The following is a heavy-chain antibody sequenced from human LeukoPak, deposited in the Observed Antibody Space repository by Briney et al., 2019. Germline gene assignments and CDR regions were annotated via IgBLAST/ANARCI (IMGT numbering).Heavy chain of an antibody. CDR1: GFDFSSYG. V-gene: IGHV3-48*01. CDR2: ISSNSRTV. D-gene: IGHD2-2*01. Sequence: PGGFLRLSCVASGFDFSSYGMDWVRQAPGKGLEWVSYISSNSRTVNYADSVKGRFTISRDNAKNSLYLQMNSLRAEDTAVYYCAKDRAPRGYQLLSAHFDYWGQGTLVTVSS. CDR3: AKDRAPRGYQLLSAHFDY. J-gene: IGHJ4*02.